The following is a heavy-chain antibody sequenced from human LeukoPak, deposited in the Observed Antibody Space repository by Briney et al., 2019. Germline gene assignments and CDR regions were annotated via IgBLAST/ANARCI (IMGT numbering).Heavy chain of an antibody. D-gene: IGHD5-12*01. Sequence: SQTLSLTCAVSGGSISSGGYSCSWIRQPPGKGLEWIGYIYHSGITYYNPSLNSRVTISVDRSKTQFSLKLSSVTAAATAVYYCTTDGYSGYEGIYDYWGQGTLVTVSS. J-gene: IGHJ4*02. CDR3: TTDGYSGYEGIYDY. CDR1: GGSISSGGYS. V-gene: IGHV4-30-2*01. CDR2: IYHSGIT.